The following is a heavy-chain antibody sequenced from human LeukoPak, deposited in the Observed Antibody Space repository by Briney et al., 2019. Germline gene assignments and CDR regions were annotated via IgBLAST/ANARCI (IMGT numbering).Heavy chain of an antibody. D-gene: IGHD1-7*01. CDR1: GFSFSSHW. CDR3: ARDHWNYYYYYYGMDV. J-gene: IGHJ6*02. CDR2: IKQDGSVK. V-gene: IGHV3-7*01. Sequence: PGGSLRLSCAASGFSFSSHWMSWVRQAPGKGLEWVASIKQDGSVKYYVDSVKGRFTISRDNAKNSLYLQMNSLRAEATAVYYCARDHWNYYYYYYGMDVWGQGTTVTVSS.